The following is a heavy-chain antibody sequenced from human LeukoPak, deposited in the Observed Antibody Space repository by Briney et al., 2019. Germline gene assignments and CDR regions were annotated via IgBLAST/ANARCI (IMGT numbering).Heavy chain of an antibody. CDR2: ISSSSSHI. J-gene: IGHJ5*02. D-gene: IGHD3-10*01. CDR3: AALWFGDGDL. V-gene: IGHV3-21*01. Sequence: GGSLRLSCAASGFTFSSYTMNWVRQAPGKGLEWVSSISSSSSHIYYADSVKGRFTISRDNAKNSLYLQMNSLRVEDTAVYSCAALWFGDGDLWGQGTLVTVSS. CDR1: GFTFSSYT.